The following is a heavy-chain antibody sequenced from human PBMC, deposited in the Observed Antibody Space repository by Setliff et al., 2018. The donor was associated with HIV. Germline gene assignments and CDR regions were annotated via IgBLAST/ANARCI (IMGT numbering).Heavy chain of an antibody. J-gene: IGHJ4*02. CDR1: GVSVSNYY. CDR3: ARGAIAVAYFDY. D-gene: IGHD6-19*01. V-gene: IGHV4-59*02. Sequence: SETLSLTCTVSGVSVSNYYWSWIRQPPGKGLEWIGYMYYSGNTNYNPSPKSRVTISVDTSKSQFSLKLNSVTAADTAVYYCARGAIAVAYFDYWGQGTLVTVSS. CDR2: MYYSGNT.